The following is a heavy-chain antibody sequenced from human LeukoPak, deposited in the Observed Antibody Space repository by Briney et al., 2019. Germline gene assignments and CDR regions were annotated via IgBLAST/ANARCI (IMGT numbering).Heavy chain of an antibody. Sequence: GGSLRLSCGASGFTFSSFSIHWARQALGKGLEWVAVISSDGSKKFYADSVKGRFTISRDNSKNTLYLQMNSLGPEDTAVYYCAREPHYYDSSGYYTPYTDYWGQGTLVTVSS. CDR3: AREPHYYDSSGYYTPYTDY. J-gene: IGHJ4*02. CDR2: ISSDGSKK. V-gene: IGHV3-30-3*01. CDR1: GFTFSSFS. D-gene: IGHD3-22*01.